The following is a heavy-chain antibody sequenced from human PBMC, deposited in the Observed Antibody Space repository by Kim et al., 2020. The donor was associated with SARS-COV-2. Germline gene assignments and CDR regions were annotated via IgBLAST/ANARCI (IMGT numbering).Heavy chain of an antibody. CDR2: IYSGGST. J-gene: IGHJ6*02. V-gene: IGHV3-53*01. Sequence: GGSLRLSCAASGFTVTSNYMSWVRQAPGKGLEWVSIIYSGGSTYYADSVKGRFTISRDNSKNTLYLQMNSLRAEDTAVYFCARDSVVPAAIGYYYYGMDVWGQEATVTVSS. CDR3: ARDSVVPAAIGYYYYGMDV. CDR1: GFTVTSNY. D-gene: IGHD2-2*01.